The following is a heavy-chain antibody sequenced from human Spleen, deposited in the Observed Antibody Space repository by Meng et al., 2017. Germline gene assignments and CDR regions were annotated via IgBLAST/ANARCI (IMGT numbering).Heavy chain of an antibody. CDR1: GFTFSSYS. CDR2: MSGSGDKT. J-gene: IGHJ4*02. CDR3: ARNRDFFVVGPTILDH. Sequence: GGSLRLSCAASGFTFSSYSMNWVRQAPGKGLEWVSGMSGSGDKTYYADSVKGRFTISRDNSWNTMYLQMNSLGVEDTALYYCARNRDFFVVGPTILDHWGLGTLVTVSS. D-gene: IGHD1-26*01. V-gene: IGHV3-23*01.